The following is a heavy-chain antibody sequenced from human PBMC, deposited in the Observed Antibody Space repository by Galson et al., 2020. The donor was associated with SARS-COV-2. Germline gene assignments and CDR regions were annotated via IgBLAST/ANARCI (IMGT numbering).Heavy chain of an antibody. V-gene: IGHV3-30*04. CDR1: GFTFSSYA. D-gene: IGHD5-18*01. Sequence: GGSLRLSCAASGFTFSSYAMHWVRQAPGKGLEWVAVISYDGSNKYYADSVKGRFTISRDNSKNTLYLQMNSLRAEDTAVYYCEVLDTAMVDFDYWCQGTLVTVSS. CDR2: ISYDGSNK. J-gene: IGHJ4*02. CDR3: EVLDTAMVDFDY.